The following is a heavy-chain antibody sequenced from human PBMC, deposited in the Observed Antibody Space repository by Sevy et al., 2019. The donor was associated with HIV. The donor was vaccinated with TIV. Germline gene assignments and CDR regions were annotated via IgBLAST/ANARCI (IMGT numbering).Heavy chain of an antibody. V-gene: IGHV3-30*18. CDR3: AKVGGTYDDFWSGYGYFDY. Sequence: GGSLRLSCAASGFTFSNYDIHWVRQAPGKGLEWVAVISYDGSNNYYADSVKGRFTISRDNSKNTLYLQMNSLRAEDTALYYCAKVGGTYDDFWSGYGYFDYWGQGTLVTVSS. J-gene: IGHJ4*02. CDR1: GFTFSNYD. CDR2: ISYDGSNN. D-gene: IGHD3-3*01.